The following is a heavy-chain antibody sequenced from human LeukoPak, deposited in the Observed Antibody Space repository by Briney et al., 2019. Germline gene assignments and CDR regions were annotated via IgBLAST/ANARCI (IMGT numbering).Heavy chain of an antibody. V-gene: IGHV1-18*01. D-gene: IGHD3-10*01. Sequence: ASVKVSCKASGYTFSSYGISWVRQSPGQGLEWMGWISAYNGNTNYAQRLQGRVTMTADTSTSTAYMELRSLRSDDTAVYYCARDQNYYYGSGTYYNWFDSWGQGTLVTVSS. J-gene: IGHJ5*01. CDR3: ARDQNYYYGSGTYYNWFDS. CDR1: GYTFSSYG. CDR2: ISAYNGNT.